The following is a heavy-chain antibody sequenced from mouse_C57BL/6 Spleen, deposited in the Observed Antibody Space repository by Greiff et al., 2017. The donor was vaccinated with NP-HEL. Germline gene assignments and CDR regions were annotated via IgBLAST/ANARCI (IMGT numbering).Heavy chain of an antibody. D-gene: IGHD2-12*01. CDR1: GYTFTDYY. Sequence: VQLQQSGPELVKPGASVKISCKASGYTFTDYYMNWVKQSHGKSLEWIGDINPNNGGTSYNQKFKGKATLTVDKSSSTAYMELRSLTSEDSAVYYCASDSSMDYWGQGTSVTVSS. CDR3: ASDSSMDY. J-gene: IGHJ4*01. CDR2: INPNNGGT. V-gene: IGHV1-26*01.